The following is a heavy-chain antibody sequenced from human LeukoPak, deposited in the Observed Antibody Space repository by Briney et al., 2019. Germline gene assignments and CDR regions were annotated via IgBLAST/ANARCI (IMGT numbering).Heavy chain of an antibody. J-gene: IGHJ4*02. Sequence: GGSLRLSCAASGFTFSSYWMSWVRQAPGKGLEWVANIKQDGSEKYYVDSVKGRFTISRDNAKNSLYLQMNSLRAEDTAVYYCARGAPIYYDSRGDSFGGQGTLVTASS. CDR1: GFTFSSYW. CDR3: ARGAPIYYDSRGDSF. D-gene: IGHD3-22*01. V-gene: IGHV3-7*01. CDR2: IKQDGSEK.